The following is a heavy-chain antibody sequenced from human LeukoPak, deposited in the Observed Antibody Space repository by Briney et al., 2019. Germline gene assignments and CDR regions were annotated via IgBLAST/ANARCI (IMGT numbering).Heavy chain of an antibody. J-gene: IGHJ4*02. V-gene: IGHV4-39*02. Sequence: SETLALTCSVSGGSISSSIYHWGWIRQSPGKGLEWIGSMYYRGTTYENSSLKSRLTLSIDTSNNQFSPKLTSVTAADTAVYYCAREYSRSVVAGSRPDLWGQGLLVTVSS. CDR1: GGSISSSIYH. CDR2: MYYRGTT. CDR3: AREYSRSVVAGSRPDL. D-gene: IGHD2-21*01.